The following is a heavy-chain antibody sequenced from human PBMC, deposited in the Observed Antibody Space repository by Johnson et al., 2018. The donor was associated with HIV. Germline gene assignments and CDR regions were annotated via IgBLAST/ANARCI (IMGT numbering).Heavy chain of an antibody. D-gene: IGHD3-22*01. Sequence: QVQLVESGGGVVQPGRSLRLSCAASGFTFSSYAMHWVRQAPGKGLEWVAVISYDGSNKYYADSVKGRFTISRDNSKNTLYLQMNSLRAEATAVYYCARAGAVAITTEDAFDIWGQGTMVTVSS. CDR2: ISYDGSNK. CDR1: GFTFSSYA. V-gene: IGHV3-30-3*01. J-gene: IGHJ3*02. CDR3: ARAGAVAITTEDAFDI.